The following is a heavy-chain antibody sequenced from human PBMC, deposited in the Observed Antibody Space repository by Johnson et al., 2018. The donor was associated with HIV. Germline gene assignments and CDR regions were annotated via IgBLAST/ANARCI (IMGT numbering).Heavy chain of an antibody. J-gene: IGHJ3*02. CDR1: GLIVSSNY. V-gene: IGHV3-66*02. CDR3: ARAQSLSESSEFGDAFDI. D-gene: IGHD1-26*01. CDR2: TYSAGST. Sequence: ESGGGLVQSGGSLRLSCAASGLIVSSNYMSWVRQAPGKGLEWVSITYSAGSTYYADSVKGRFIVSRDNSKNTLLLQMKSLRAEDTAVYYCARAQSLSESSEFGDAFDIWGQGTMVTVAS.